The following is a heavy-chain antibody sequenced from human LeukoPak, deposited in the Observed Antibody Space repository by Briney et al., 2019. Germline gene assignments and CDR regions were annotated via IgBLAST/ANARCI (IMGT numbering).Heavy chain of an antibody. D-gene: IGHD5-24*01. CDR1: GGSISSYW. CDR3: ARGDGYIYSGMVTLNFFDS. Sequence: PSETLSLTCTVSGGSISSYWWSWIRQPPGKGLEWIGHISDSGSTNYNSSLKSRLTISVDTSKNQFSLKLSSVTAADTAVYFCARGDGYIYSGMVTLNFFDSWGRGTLVTVSS. CDR2: ISDSGST. J-gene: IGHJ4*02. V-gene: IGHV4-59*12.